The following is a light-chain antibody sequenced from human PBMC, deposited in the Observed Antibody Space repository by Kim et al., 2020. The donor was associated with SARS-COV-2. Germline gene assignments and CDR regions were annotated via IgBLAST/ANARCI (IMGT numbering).Light chain of an antibody. V-gene: IGKV4-1*01. CDR1: QSVLYSSNNKNY. J-gene: IGKJ4*01. Sequence: ATINCKSSQSVLYSSNNKNYLAWYQAKPGQPPKLLIYWASTRESGVPDRFSGSGSGTDFTLTISSLQAEDVAVYYCQQYYSTPLTFGGGTKVDIK. CDR2: WAS. CDR3: QQYYSTPLT.